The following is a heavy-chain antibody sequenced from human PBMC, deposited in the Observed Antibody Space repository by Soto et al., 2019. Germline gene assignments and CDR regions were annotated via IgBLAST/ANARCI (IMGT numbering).Heavy chain of an antibody. V-gene: IGHV3-21*01. Sequence: RRVSCAASGFTFSSYSMNWVRQAPGKGLEWVSSISSSSSYIYYADSVKGRFTISRDNAKNSLYLQMNSLRAEDTAVYYCARDGGFCSSTSCYQGDWFDPWGQGTLVTVSS. CDR2: ISSSSSYI. CDR1: GFTFSSYS. J-gene: IGHJ5*02. CDR3: ARDGGFCSSTSCYQGDWFDP. D-gene: IGHD2-2*01.